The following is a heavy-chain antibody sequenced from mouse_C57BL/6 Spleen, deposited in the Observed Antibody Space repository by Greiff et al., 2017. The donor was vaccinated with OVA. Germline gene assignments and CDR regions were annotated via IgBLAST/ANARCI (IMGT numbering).Heavy chain of an antibody. CDR2: IYPRSGNT. CDR1: GYTFTSYG. D-gene: IGHD1-1*01. V-gene: IGHV1-81*01. Sequence: QVHVKQSGAELARPGASVKLSCKASGYTFTSYGISWVKQRTGQGLEWIGEIYPRSGNTYYNEKFKGKATLTADKSSSTAYMELRSLTSEDSAVYFCARGESSSYDDYWGQGTTLTVSS. J-gene: IGHJ2*01. CDR3: ARGESSSYDDY.